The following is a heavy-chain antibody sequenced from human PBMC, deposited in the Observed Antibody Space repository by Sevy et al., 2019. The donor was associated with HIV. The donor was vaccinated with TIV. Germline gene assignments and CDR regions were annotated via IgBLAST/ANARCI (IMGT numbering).Heavy chain of an antibody. J-gene: IGHJ4*02. CDR2: ISSSSSYI. V-gene: IGHV3-21*01. CDR1: GFTFSSYM. D-gene: IGHD3-3*01. CDR3: ARGVRDFWSGYPDY. Sequence: GGSLRLSCAASGFTFSSYMMNWVRQAPGKGLEWVSSISSSSSYIYYADSVKGRFTISRDNAKNSLYLQMNSLRVEDTDVYYCARGVRDFWSGYPDYWGQGTLVTVSS.